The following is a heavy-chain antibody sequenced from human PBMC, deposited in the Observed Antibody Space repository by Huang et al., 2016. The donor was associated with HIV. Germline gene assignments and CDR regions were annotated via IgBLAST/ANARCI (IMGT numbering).Heavy chain of an antibody. V-gene: IGHV3-21*01. Sequence: EVQLVESGGGLVKPGGSLRLSCAASGFTFSFYIMNWVRQARGKGVEWIADIISRSTSSRHDASSVNGRFPISRDSAKNSLYLQMNSLIAEDTAVYYCARDPSNSSGWYYRSLWDAFDIWCQGTMVTVSS. CDR3: ARDPSNSSGWYYRSLWDAFDI. D-gene: IGHD6-19*01. CDR1: GFTFSFYI. CDR2: IISRSTSSR. J-gene: IGHJ3*02.